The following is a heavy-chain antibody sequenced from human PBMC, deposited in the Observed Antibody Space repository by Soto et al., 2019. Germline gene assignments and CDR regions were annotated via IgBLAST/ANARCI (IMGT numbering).Heavy chain of an antibody. Sequence: QVQLQQVGAGLLKPSETLSLTCVVYGGSFSGYYWSWIRQPPGKGLEWFGEVNHSGGIDYNPSLKSRVTISVDTSKNQFSLKLSSVTAADTAVYYCAGRNGYYSGIDYWGQGTLVTVSS. CDR1: GGSFSGYY. CDR3: AGRNGYYSGIDY. D-gene: IGHD3-22*01. J-gene: IGHJ4*02. V-gene: IGHV4-34*02. CDR2: VNHSGGI.